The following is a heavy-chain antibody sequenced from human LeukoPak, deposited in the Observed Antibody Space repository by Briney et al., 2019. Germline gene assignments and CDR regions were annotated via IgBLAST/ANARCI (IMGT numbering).Heavy chain of an antibody. Sequence: RASETLSLTCAVSGDSISSSNWWSWVRQPPGKGLEWIGEIYHSGTTNYNPSLKSRVTISVDRSKNQFSLRLSSVTAADTAVYYCAGAGIAVAAGLGYWGQGTLVTVSS. V-gene: IGHV4-4*02. CDR3: AGAGIAVAAGLGY. CDR2: IYHSGTT. CDR1: GDSISSSNW. D-gene: IGHD6-19*01. J-gene: IGHJ4*02.